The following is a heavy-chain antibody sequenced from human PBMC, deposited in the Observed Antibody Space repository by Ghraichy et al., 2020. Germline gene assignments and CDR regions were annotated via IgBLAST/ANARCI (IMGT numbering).Heavy chain of an antibody. D-gene: IGHD6-19*01. Sequence: SQTLSLTCAISGDSVSSNSAGWNWIRQSPSRGLEWLGRAYFRSRWYNDYAVYVMSRITINPDTSKNQFFLQLNSVTPEDTAVYYCARDIAVAGYGMDVWGQGTTVTVSS. CDR3: ARDIAVAGYGMDV. CDR2: AYFRSRWYN. J-gene: IGHJ6*02. V-gene: IGHV6-1*01. CDR1: GDSVSSNSAG.